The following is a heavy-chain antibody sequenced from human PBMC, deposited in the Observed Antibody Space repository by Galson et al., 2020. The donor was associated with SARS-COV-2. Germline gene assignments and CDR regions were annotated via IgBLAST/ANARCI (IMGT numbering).Heavy chain of an antibody. CDR2: IHRSEST. V-gene: IGHV4-38-2*02. D-gene: IGHD2-15*01. Sequence: ASETLSLTCSVSGYSINSGYYWMWIRQSPERGLEWIANIHRSESTYYNPSLKSRATISVDTSNNQFSLRLNSMTAADTAVYYCARQVVAKTYYFDYWGRGILVTVSS. CDR3: ARQVVAKTYYFDY. CDR1: GYSINSGYY. J-gene: IGHJ4*02.